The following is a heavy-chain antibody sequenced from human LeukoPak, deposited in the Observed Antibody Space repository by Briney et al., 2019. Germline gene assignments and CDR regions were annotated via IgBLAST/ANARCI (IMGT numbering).Heavy chain of an antibody. Sequence: GGSLRLSCAASGFNFNSYTMNWVRQAPGKGLQWVANILASGSPTYYADSVKGRFIISRDNSKNTVYLQMNSLRVEDTAIYYCAEDLRPDGVDNFDHWGQGILVTVSS. D-gene: IGHD2-8*01. CDR1: GFNFNSYT. CDR3: AEDLRPDGVDNFDH. J-gene: IGHJ4*02. V-gene: IGHV3-23*01. CDR2: ILASGSPT.